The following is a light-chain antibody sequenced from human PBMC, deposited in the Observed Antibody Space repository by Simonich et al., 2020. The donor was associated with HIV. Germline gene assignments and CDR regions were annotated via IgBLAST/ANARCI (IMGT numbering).Light chain of an antibody. CDR3: QQSYSTPRT. CDR2: KAS. J-gene: IGKJ1*01. CDR1: QSISTW. Sequence: DIQMTQSPSTLSASVGDRVTITCRASQSISTWLAWYQQKPGKAPKLLFYKASSLESGVPSRFSGSGSGTEFTLTISSLQPDDFATYYCQQSYSTPRTFGQGTKVEIK. V-gene: IGKV1-5*03.